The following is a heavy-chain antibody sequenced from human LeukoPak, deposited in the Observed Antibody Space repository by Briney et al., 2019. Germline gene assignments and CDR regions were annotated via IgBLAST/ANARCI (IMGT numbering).Heavy chain of an antibody. CDR1: GFTFSSYG. CDR3: AKGLEGYCSSTSCPYFDY. J-gene: IGHJ4*02. Sequence: PGGSLTLSCAASGFTFSSYGMHWVRQAPGKGLEWVAVISYDGSNKYYADSVKGRFTISRDNSKNTLYLQMNSLRAEDTAVYYCAKGLEGYCSSTSCPYFDYWGQGTLVTVSS. V-gene: IGHV3-30*18. CDR2: ISYDGSNK. D-gene: IGHD2-2*01.